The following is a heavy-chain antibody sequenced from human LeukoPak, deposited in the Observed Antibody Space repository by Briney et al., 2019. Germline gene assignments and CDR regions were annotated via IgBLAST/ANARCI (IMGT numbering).Heavy chain of an antibody. Sequence: ASVKVSCKASGYTFTSYDINWVRQATGQGLEWMGWMNPNSGNTGYAQKFQGRVTMTRNTSISAAYMELSSLRSEDTAVYYCARTRYQLLRFDPWGQGTLVTVSS. J-gene: IGHJ5*02. CDR2: MNPNSGNT. CDR1: GYTFTSYD. V-gene: IGHV1-8*01. D-gene: IGHD2-2*01. CDR3: ARTRYQLLRFDP.